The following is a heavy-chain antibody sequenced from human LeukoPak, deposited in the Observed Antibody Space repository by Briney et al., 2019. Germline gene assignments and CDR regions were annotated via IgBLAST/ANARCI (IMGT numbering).Heavy chain of an antibody. D-gene: IGHD2-15*01. J-gene: IGHJ1*01. CDR2: INPNSGGT. V-gene: IGHV1-2*02. Sequence: ASVKVSCKASGYTFTGYYMHWVRQAPGQGLERMGWINPNSGGTNYAQKFQGRVTMTRDTSISTAYMELSRLRSDDTAVYYCARGPLYCSGGSCRKLEYFQHWGQGTLVTVSS. CDR1: GYTFTGYY. CDR3: ARGPLYCSGGSCRKLEYFQH.